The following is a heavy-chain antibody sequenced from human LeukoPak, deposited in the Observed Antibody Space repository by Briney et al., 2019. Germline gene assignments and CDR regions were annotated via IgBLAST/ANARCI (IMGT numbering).Heavy chain of an antibody. Sequence: ASVKVSCKASGGTFSRYAISWVRQAPGQGLEWMGWINTNTGNPTYAQGFTGRFVFSLDTSVSTAYLQISSLKAEDTAVYYCARGGGEWLSYYYYYGMDVWGQGTTVTVSS. V-gene: IGHV7-4-1*02. CDR2: INTNTGNP. D-gene: IGHD3-3*01. CDR3: ARGGGEWLSYYYYYGMDV. CDR1: GGTFSRYA. J-gene: IGHJ6*02.